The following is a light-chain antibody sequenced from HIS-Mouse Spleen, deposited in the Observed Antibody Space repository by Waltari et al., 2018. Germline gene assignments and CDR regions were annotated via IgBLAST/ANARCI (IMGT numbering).Light chain of an antibody. CDR3: YSTDSSGNHRV. CDR1: ALPKKY. CDR2: EDS. Sequence: SYELTQPPSVSSPGQTARITCSGDALPKKYAYWYQQKSGQAPVLVIYEDSKRPSGIPERFSGSSSGTMATLTISGAQVEDEADYYCYSTDSSGNHRVFGGGTKLTVL. J-gene: IGLJ2*01. V-gene: IGLV3-10*01.